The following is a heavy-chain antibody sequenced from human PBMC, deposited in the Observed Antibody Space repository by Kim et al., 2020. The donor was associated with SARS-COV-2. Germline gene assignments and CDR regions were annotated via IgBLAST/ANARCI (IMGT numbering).Heavy chain of an antibody. CDR3: TTGSIGFYYDSSGSFKFDY. J-gene: IGHJ4*02. D-gene: IGHD3-22*01. V-gene: IGHV3-15*01. Sequence: GRFTISRDDSKNTLYLQMNSLKTEDTAVYYCTTGSIGFYYDSSGSFKFDYWGQGTLVTVSS.